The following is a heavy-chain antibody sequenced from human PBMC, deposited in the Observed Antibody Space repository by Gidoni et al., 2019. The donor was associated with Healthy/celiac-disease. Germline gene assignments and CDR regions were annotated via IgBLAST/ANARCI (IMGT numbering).Heavy chain of an antibody. V-gene: IGHV1-69*01. J-gene: IGHJ4*02. CDR2: IIPIFGTA. CDR1: GGPFSSYA. CDR3: ARDPAGDGYNIGRDY. D-gene: IGHD5-12*01. Sequence: QVQLVQSGAEVKKPASSVQVSCKASGGPFSSYAISWVRQAPGQGLEWMGGIIPIFGTANYAQKFQGRVTITADESTSTAYMELSSLRSEDTAVDYCARDPAGDGYNIGRDYWGQGTLVTVSS.